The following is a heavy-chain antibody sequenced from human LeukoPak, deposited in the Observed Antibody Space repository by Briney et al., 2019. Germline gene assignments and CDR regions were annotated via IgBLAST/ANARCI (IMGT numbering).Heavy chain of an antibody. V-gene: IGHV4-59*11. CDR1: GGSISGPY. CDR2: IYYTGST. Sequence: SETLSLTCSVSGGSISGPYWSWIRRPPGKGLEWLGYIYYTGSTNYNPSLKSRVTMSVDTSRNQFSLKLTSVTAADTAVYYCARSREDAFDIWGQGTMVTVSS. CDR3: ARSREDAFDI. J-gene: IGHJ3*02. D-gene: IGHD1-26*01.